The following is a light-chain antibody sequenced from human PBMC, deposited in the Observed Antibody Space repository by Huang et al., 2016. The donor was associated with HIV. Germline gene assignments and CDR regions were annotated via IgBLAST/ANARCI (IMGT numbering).Light chain of an antibody. V-gene: IGKV3-20*01. J-gene: IGKJ1*01. Sequence: EIVLTQSPGSLSLSPGEGATLSCRASQSVNNNYLAWYQQKPGQAPRLLIFSASNRATGIPDRFGGSGSGTDFTLTIRSLEPEDVGMYYCQQYGSSPWTFGQGTKVEVK. CDR3: QQYGSSPWT. CDR2: SAS. CDR1: QSVNNNY.